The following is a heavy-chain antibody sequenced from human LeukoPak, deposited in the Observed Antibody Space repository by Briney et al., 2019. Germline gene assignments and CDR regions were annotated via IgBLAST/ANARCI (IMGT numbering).Heavy chain of an antibody. Sequence: GGSLRLSCAASGFTFNSHLMSWVRQAPGKGLVWVSRIDGDGATTSYEDSVKGRFTISRDNANNMVYLEMNSLRVEDTAVYYCTRDSGADRRYFDLWGRGTLVTVSS. V-gene: IGHV3-74*01. CDR2: IDGDGATT. D-gene: IGHD7-27*01. CDR3: TRDSGADRRYFDL. J-gene: IGHJ2*01. CDR1: GFTFNSHL.